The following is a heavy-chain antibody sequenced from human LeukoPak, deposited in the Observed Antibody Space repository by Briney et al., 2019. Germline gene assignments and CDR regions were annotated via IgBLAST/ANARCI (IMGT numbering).Heavy chain of an antibody. CDR3: ARKAARDDFPTVLGMDV. D-gene: IGHD3-3*01. J-gene: IGHJ6*04. CDR2: INHSGST. Sequence: SDTLSLTCAVYGGSFTGYYWSWIRQPPGKGLEWIAEINHSGSTNYNPSLKSRVTISVDTSKNQFSLKLSSVTAADTAVYYCARKAARDDFPTVLGMDVWGKGTTVTVSS. CDR1: GGSFTGYY. V-gene: IGHV4-34*01.